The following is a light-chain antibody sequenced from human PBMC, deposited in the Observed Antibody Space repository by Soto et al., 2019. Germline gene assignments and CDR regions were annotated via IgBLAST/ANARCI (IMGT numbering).Light chain of an antibody. J-gene: IGKJ5*01. CDR3: QQYNNWPPT. CDR2: GAS. V-gene: IGKV3-15*01. CDR1: QSVSSK. Sequence: EIVMTQSPATLSVSPGERATLSCRASQSVSSKLAWYQQKPGQAPRLLIYGASTRATGIPARFSGSRSGTEFTLTISSLQSEDFAVYYCQQYNNWPPTFGQGTRLEIK.